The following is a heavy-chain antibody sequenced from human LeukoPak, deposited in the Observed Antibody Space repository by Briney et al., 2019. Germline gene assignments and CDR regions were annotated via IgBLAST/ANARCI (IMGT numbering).Heavy chain of an antibody. Sequence: GGSLRLSCAASGFPFSSYAMSWVPQAPGKGLEWGSAISGSGGSTYYADSVKGRFPISRDNSKNTLYLQMNSLRAEDTAVYYCAKDYYYDSSGYYSPFDYWGQGTLVTVSS. CDR3: AKDYYYDSSGYYSPFDY. J-gene: IGHJ4*02. CDR2: ISGSGGST. D-gene: IGHD3-22*01. CDR1: GFPFSSYA. V-gene: IGHV3-23*01.